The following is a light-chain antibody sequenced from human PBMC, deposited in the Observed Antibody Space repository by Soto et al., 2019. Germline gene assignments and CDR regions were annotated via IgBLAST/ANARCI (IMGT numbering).Light chain of an antibody. Sequence: EIVLTQSPGTLSLSPGERATLSCRASQSVSSSYLAWYQHKPGQAPRLLIYGASSRATGIPDRFSGSGSGTDFTLPIRRLEPEDFAVYYCQQYGSSGTFGQGTKVE. CDR3: QQYGSSGT. V-gene: IGKV3-20*01. CDR2: GAS. CDR1: QSVSSSY. J-gene: IGKJ1*01.